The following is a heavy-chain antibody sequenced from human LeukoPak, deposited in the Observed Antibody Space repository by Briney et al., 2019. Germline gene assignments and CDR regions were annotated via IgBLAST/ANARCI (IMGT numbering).Heavy chain of an antibody. CDR2: ISGSGGST. V-gene: IGHV3-23*01. CDR1: GFTFSIYA. D-gene: IGHD3-9*01. J-gene: IGHJ4*02. CDR3: AKDQYDNLSYHDY. Sequence: AGGSLRLSCAASGFTFSIYAMSWVRQAPGKGLEWVYGISGSGGSTYYADSVKGRFTISRDNSTITLYLQINSLRAEDTAVYYCAKDQYDNLSYHDYWGQGTLVTVSS.